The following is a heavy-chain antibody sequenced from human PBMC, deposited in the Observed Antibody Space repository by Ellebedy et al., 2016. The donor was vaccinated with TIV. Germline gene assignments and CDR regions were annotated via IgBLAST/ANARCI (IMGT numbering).Heavy chain of an antibody. Sequence: GESLKISCAASGFIFGTYGMHWVRQAPGKGLEWVAVTFYDGVNSYYADSLKGRFTISRDNSKNSLYLQMNDLRAEDTAVYYCARNLFVYCGNGVCPTGDWGQGTLVTVS. J-gene: IGHJ4*02. CDR2: TFYDGVNS. CDR3: ARNLFVYCGNGVCPTGD. CDR1: GFIFGTYG. V-gene: IGHV3-30*12. D-gene: IGHD2-8*01.